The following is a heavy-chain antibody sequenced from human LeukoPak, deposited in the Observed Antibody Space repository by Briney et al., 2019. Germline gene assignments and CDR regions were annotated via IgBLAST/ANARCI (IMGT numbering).Heavy chain of an antibody. D-gene: IGHD6-13*01. J-gene: IGHJ3*02. CDR1: GFTFSSYS. V-gene: IGHV3-21*03. CDR2: ISSSSSYI. CDR3: TTTPPRQQLALINDAFDI. Sequence: GGSLRLSCAASGFTFSSYSMNWVRQAPGKGLEWVSSISSSSSYIYYADSVKGRFTISRDIAKNSLYLQMNSLKTEDTAVYYCTTTPPRQQLALINDAFDIWGQGTMVTVSS.